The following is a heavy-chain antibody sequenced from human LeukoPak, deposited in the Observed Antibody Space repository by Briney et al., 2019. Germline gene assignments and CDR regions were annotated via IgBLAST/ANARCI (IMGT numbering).Heavy chain of an antibody. CDR1: GGSFSGYY. Sequence: SETLSLTCAVYGGSFSGYYWSWIRQPPGKGLEWIGEINHSGSTNYNPSLKSRVTISVDTSKNQFSLKLSSVTAADTAVYYCARFSGAVTMVRGSPDDAFDIWGQGTMVTVSS. J-gene: IGHJ3*02. V-gene: IGHV4-34*01. D-gene: IGHD3-10*01. CDR3: ARFSGAVTMVRGSPDDAFDI. CDR2: INHSGST.